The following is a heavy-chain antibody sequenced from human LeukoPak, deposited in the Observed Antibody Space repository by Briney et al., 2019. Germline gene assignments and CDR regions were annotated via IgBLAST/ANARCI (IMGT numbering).Heavy chain of an antibody. D-gene: IGHD3-10*01. V-gene: IGHV5-51*01. Sequence: GESLKISCKCSGYSLTSHWIGWVRQMPGKGLEWMGIIYPGDSDTRYSPSFQGQVTISADKSISTAYLQWSSLKASDTAMYYCARHSPAMVRGVLDDWGQGTLVTVSS. CDR3: ARHSPAMVRGVLDD. CDR1: GYSLTSHW. J-gene: IGHJ4*02. CDR2: IYPGDSDT.